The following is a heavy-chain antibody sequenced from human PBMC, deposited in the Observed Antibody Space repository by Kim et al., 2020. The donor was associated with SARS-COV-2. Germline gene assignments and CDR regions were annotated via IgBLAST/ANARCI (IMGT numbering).Heavy chain of an antibody. CDR2: I. CDR3: ARVYSGSHHFDY. Sequence: IYYADSVKGRFIISRDNAENSLYLQMNSLRAEDTAVYYCARVYSGSHHFDYWGQGTLVTVS. V-gene: IGHV3-21*01. J-gene: IGHJ4*02. D-gene: IGHD1-1*01.